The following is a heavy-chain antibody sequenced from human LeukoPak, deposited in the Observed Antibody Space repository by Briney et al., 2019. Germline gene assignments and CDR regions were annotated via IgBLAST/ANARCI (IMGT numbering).Heavy chain of an antibody. CDR3: AKLGDDYGDSEPHY. D-gene: IGHD4-17*01. CDR1: GFTFSSYA. Sequence: PGGSLRLSCAASGFTFSSYAMSWVRQAPGKGLEWVSAISGSGGSTYYADSVKGRFTISRDNSKSTLYLQMNSLRAEDTAVYYCAKLGDDYGDSEPHYWGQGTLVTVSS. V-gene: IGHV3-23*01. CDR2: ISGSGGST. J-gene: IGHJ4*02.